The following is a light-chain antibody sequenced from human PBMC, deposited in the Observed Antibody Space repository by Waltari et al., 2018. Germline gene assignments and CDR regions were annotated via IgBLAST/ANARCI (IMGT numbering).Light chain of an antibody. CDR3: QQSSNIPPT. CDR2: GAS. Sequence: EIQMTQSPSSMSASVGDRVTITCRASQSITAYLNWYQEKSVKALNVLIHGASSLQSGVQSRFSGSGSGTDFTLTISSRQLEHFATYYRQQSSNIPPTFGQGTQVEVK. CDR1: QSITAY. V-gene: IGKV1-39*01. J-gene: IGKJ1*01.